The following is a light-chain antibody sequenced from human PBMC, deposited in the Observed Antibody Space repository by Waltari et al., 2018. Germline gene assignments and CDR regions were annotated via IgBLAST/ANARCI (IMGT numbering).Light chain of an antibody. J-gene: IGKJ4*01. CDR3: QQSYSIPLT. CDR2: AAS. V-gene: IGKV1-39*01. Sequence: DIQMTQSPSSLSASVGDRVTITCRASQSISRNLNWYQQKPGQAPKLLIYAASSFHSGVPPRFSGRGSGTDFTLTLSSLQPEDFATYCCQQSYSIPLTFGGGTKVEIK. CDR1: QSISRN.